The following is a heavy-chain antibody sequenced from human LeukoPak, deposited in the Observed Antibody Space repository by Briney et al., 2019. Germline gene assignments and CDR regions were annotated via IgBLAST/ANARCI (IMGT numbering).Heavy chain of an antibody. CDR3: ARDREDYGGNSGYIFRGWFDP. Sequence: PGGSLRLSCAASGFTFSSYSMNWVRPAPGKGLGWGSSINSNSSYIYYADSVKGRFTISRDNAKNSLYLQMNSLRAEDTAVYYCARDREDYGGNSGYIFRGWFDPWGQGTLVTVSS. CDR1: GFTFSSYS. J-gene: IGHJ5*02. D-gene: IGHD4-23*01. CDR2: INSNSSYI. V-gene: IGHV3-21*01.